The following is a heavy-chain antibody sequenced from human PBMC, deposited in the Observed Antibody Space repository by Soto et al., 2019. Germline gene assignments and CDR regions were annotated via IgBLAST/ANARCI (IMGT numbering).Heavy chain of an antibody. V-gene: IGHV3-30*18. CDR3: AKGRPQYQLLFCFDY. D-gene: IGHD2-2*01. J-gene: IGHJ4*02. Sequence: GGSLRLSCAASGFTFSSYGMHWVRQAPGKGLEWVAVISYDGSNKYYADSVKGRFTISRDNSKNTLYLQMNSLRAEDTAVYYCAKGRPQYQLLFCFDYWGQGTLVTVSS. CDR2: ISYDGSNK. CDR1: GFTFSSYG.